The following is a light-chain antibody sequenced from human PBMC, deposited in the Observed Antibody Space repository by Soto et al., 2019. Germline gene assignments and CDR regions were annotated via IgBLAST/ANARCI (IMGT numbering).Light chain of an antibody. V-gene: IGKV3-20*01. CDR2: GAS. CDR3: QQYGDSPRK. Sequence: EIVLTQSPGTLSLSPGERATLSCRASQSVSSSYLAWYQQKPGQAPRLLIYGASSRATGIPDRFSGSGSGTDFTINISSMEPDYLEVYYCQQYGDSPRKFRQGPKVDIK. J-gene: IGKJ1*01. CDR1: QSVSSSY.